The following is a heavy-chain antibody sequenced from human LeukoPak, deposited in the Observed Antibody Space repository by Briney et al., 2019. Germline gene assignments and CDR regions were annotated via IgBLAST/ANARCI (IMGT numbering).Heavy chain of an antibody. CDR3: ARGVTTVDY. CDR1: GYSISSGYY. Sequence: PSETLSLTCTVSGYSISSGYYWGWIRQPLGKGLEWIGSIYHSGSTYYNPSLKSRVTISVDTSKNQFSLKLSSVTAADTAVYYCARGVTTVDYWGQGTLVTVSS. J-gene: IGHJ4*02. D-gene: IGHD3-22*01. CDR2: IYHSGST. V-gene: IGHV4-38-2*02.